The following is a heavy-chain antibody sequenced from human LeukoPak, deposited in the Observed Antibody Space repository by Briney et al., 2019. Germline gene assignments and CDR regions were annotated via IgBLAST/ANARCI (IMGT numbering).Heavy chain of an antibody. V-gene: IGHV3-53*01. Sequence: PGGSLRLSCAASGFTVSSSYMSWVRQAPGKGLEWVSIIYSEGNTYHAESVKGRFTISRDSSKNTVYLQMNSLRGEDAAMYYCVRSSSWTGLLDQWGQGTQVTVSS. CDR2: IYSEGNT. J-gene: IGHJ5*02. D-gene: IGHD3/OR15-3a*01. CDR3: VRSSSWTGLLDQ. CDR1: GFTVSSSY.